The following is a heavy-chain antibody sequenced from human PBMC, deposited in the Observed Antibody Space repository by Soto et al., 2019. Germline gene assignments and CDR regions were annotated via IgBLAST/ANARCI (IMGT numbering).Heavy chain of an antibody. CDR1: GFTFSNSW. D-gene: IGHD3-10*01. J-gene: IGHJ4*02. CDR2: INADGTST. CDR3: VKVLARGVGVPRFDFDS. V-gene: IGHV3-74*01. Sequence: DVQLVESGGGLVQPGGSLRLSCAASGFTFSNSWMHWVRQVSGKGLEWVSRINADGTSTSYADSVKGRFTISRDNAKNTLYLHVNSLRAEDTAVYYGVKVLARGVGVPRFDFDSWGQGALVTVSS.